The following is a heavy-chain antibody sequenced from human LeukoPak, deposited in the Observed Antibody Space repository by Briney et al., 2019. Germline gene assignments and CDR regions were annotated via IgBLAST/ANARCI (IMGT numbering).Heavy chain of an antibody. D-gene: IGHD3-10*01. V-gene: IGHV1-18*01. CDR3: ARGGLTMVRGVISPGAYYMDV. CDR1: GYTFTSYG. J-gene: IGHJ6*03. Sequence: GASVKVSCKASGYTFTSYGISWVRQAPGQGLEWMGWISAYNGNTNYAQKLQGRVTMTTDTSTSTAYMELKSLRSDDTAVYYCARGGLTMVRGVISPGAYYMDVWGKGPTVTVSS. CDR2: ISAYNGNT.